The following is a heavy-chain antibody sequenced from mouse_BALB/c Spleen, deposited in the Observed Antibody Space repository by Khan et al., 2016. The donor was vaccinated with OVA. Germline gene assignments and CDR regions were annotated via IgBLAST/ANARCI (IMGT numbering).Heavy chain of an antibody. CDR2: INSGSTTI. D-gene: IGHD4-1*01. CDR3: ARGNWAY. Sequence: EVELVESGGGLVQPGGSRKLSCAASGFTFSSFGMHWVRQAPEKGLEWVAYINSGSTTIYYADPVKGRFTISSDNPKHTLVLQMTGLRSEDTARYYCARGNWAYWGQGTTLTVSS. V-gene: IGHV5-17*02. J-gene: IGHJ2*01. CDR1: GFTFSSFG.